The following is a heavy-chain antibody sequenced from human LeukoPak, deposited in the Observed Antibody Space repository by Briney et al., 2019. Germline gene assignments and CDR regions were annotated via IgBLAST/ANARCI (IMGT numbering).Heavy chain of an antibody. CDR3: AKETLLRYSHDSSGGHGMDV. D-gene: IGHD3-22*01. V-gene: IGHV3-9*01. Sequence: PGGSLRLSCAASGFTFDDYAMHWVRQAPGKGLEWVSGISWNSGNIGYADSVKGRFTISRDNAKNSLYLQMNSLRAEDTALYYCAKETLLRYSHDSSGGHGMDVWGQGTTVTVSS. CDR2: ISWNSGNI. CDR1: GFTFDDYA. J-gene: IGHJ6*02.